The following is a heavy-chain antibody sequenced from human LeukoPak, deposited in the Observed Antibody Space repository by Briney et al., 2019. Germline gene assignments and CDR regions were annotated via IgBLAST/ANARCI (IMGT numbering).Heavy chain of an antibody. V-gene: IGHV3-21*06. D-gene: IGHD6-19*01. CDR1: GFTFSSQN. Sequence: GGSLRLSCAASGFTFSSQNMNWARQAPGKGLEWVAYISTSGDSTKYADSVEGRFTISRDNAENSLYLLMNSLRVEDTAVYYCVKNGWLDYWGQGVLVTVSS. CDR2: ISTSGDST. CDR3: VKNGWLDY. J-gene: IGHJ4*02.